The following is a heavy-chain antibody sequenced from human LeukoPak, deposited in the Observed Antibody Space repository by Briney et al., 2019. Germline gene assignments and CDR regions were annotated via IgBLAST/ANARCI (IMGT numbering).Heavy chain of an antibody. CDR2: IYYSGST. V-gene: IGHV4-59*01. CDR1: GGSISSYY. J-gene: IGHJ5*02. CDR3: ARTLSGSYVNWFDP. Sequence: SETLSLTCTVSGGSISSYYWSWIRQPPGKGLEWIGYIYYSGSTNYNPSLKSRVTISVDTSKNQFSLKLSSVTAADTAVYYCARTLSGSYVNWFDPWGQETLVTVSS. D-gene: IGHD3-10*01.